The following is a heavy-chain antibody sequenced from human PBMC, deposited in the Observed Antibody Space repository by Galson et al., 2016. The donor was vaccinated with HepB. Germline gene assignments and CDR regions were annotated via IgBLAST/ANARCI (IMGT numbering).Heavy chain of an antibody. Sequence: SLRLSCAASGFTFSSYGMHWVRQAPGKGLEWVAVIWYDGSNKYYADSVKGRFTISRDNSKNTLYLQMNSLRAEDTAVYYCARELRSGRFFNHYGMDVWGQGTTVIVSS. D-gene: IGHD5-12*01. CDR2: IWYDGSNK. V-gene: IGHV3-33*01. J-gene: IGHJ6*02. CDR3: ARELRSGRFFNHYGMDV. CDR1: GFTFSSYG.